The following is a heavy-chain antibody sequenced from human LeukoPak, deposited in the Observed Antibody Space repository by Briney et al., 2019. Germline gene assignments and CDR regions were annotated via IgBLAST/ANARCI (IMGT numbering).Heavy chain of an antibody. D-gene: IGHD5-18*01. V-gene: IGHV3-30*03. Sequence: GGSLRLSCAASGFTFSSYGMHWVRQAPGKGLEWVAVISYDGSNKYYADSVKGRFTISRDNSKNTQYLQMNSLRAEDTAVYYCATGNSGYSYGSWRAVAGTFDYWGQGTLVTVSS. CDR2: ISYDGSNK. CDR3: ATGNSGYSYGSWRAVAGTFDY. J-gene: IGHJ4*02. CDR1: GFTFSSYG.